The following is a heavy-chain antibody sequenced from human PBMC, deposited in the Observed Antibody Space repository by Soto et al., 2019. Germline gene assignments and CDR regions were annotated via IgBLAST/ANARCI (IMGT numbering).Heavy chain of an antibody. CDR3: AHSFYDFWSDISPGWFDP. Sequence: QITLKESGPTLVKPTQTLTLTCTFSGFSLSTSGVGVVWIRHPPGKALEWLALIYWNDDKRYSPSLKSRLTITKDTSKNQVVLTMTNMDPVDTATYYCAHSFYDFWSDISPGWFDPWGQGTLVTVSS. V-gene: IGHV2-5*01. J-gene: IGHJ5*02. CDR2: IYWNDDK. CDR1: GFSLSTSGVG. D-gene: IGHD3-3*01.